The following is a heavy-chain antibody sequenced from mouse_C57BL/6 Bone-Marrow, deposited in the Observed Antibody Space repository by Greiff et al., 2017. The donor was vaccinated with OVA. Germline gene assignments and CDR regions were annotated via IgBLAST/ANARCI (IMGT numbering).Heavy chain of an antibody. Sequence: EVQLQQSGPELVKPGASVKISCKASGYTFTDYYMNWVKQSHGKSLEWIGDINPNNGGTSYNQKFKGKATLTVDKSSSTAYMELRSLTSEDSAVYYCARRGITKAWFAYWGQGTLVTVSA. CDR2: INPNNGGT. CDR3: ARRGITKAWFAY. CDR1: GYTFTDYY. D-gene: IGHD1-1*01. J-gene: IGHJ3*01. V-gene: IGHV1-26*01.